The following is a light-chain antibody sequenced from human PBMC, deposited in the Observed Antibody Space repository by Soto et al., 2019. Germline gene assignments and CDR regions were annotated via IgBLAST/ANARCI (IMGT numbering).Light chain of an antibody. V-gene: IGLV2-23*01. J-gene: IGLJ1*01. CDR3: CSFAGSSTFV. Sequence: QSVLTQPASVSGSPGQSITISCTGTSSDVGSYNLVSWYQQHPGKAPKLMIYEGSKRPSGVSNRLSASKSGNTASLTISGLPADYEADYYCCSFAGSSTFVFGPGTKLTVL. CDR1: SSDVGSYNL. CDR2: EGS.